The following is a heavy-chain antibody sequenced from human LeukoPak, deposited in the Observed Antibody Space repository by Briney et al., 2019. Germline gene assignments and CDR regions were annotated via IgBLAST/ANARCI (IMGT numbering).Heavy chain of an antibody. D-gene: IGHD3-22*01. V-gene: IGHV1-2*02. Sequence: GASVKVSCKASGYTFTGYYMHWVRQAPGQGLEWMGWINPNSGGTNYAQKFQGRVTMTRDTSISTAYMELSRLRSDDTAVYYCARDPYYYDSSGYYYPPYYFDYWGQGTLVTVSS. CDR3: ARDPYYYDSSGYYYPPYYFDY. CDR1: GYTFTGYY. CDR2: INPNSGGT. J-gene: IGHJ4*02.